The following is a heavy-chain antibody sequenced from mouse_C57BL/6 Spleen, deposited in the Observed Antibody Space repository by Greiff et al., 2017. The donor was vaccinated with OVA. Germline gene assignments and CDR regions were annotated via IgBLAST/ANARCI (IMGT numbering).Heavy chain of an antibody. V-gene: IGHV1-80*01. D-gene: IGHD2-10*01. CDR1: GYAFSSYW. CDR2: IYPGDGDT. Sequence: VMLVESGAELVKPGASVKISCKASGYAFSSYWMNWVKQRPGKGLEWIGQIYPGDGDTNYNGKFKGKATLTADKSSSTAYMQLSSLTSEDSAVYFCARSSLLEAMDYWGQGTSVTVSS. J-gene: IGHJ4*01. CDR3: ARSSLLEAMDY.